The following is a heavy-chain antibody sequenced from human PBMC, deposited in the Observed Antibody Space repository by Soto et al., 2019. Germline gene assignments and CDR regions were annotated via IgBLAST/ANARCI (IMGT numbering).Heavy chain of an antibody. CDR1: GGSFSVYY. Sequence: SETLSLTCAVYGGSFSVYYWSLIRQPPGKGLEWIGEINHSGSTNYNPSLKSRVTISVDTSKNQFSLKLSSVTAADTAVYYCARRGQRWLQSGNWRGGMDVWGQGTTVTVSS. CDR3: ARRGQRWLQSGNWRGGMDV. D-gene: IGHD3-10*01. J-gene: IGHJ6*02. V-gene: IGHV4-34*01. CDR2: INHSGST.